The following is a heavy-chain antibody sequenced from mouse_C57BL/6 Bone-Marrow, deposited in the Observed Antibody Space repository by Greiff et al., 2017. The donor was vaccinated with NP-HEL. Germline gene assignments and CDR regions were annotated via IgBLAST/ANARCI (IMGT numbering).Heavy chain of an antibody. CDR1: GFTFSDYG. CDR3: AKARYYDAMDY. J-gene: IGHJ4*01. Sequence: EVKLVESGGGLVKPGGSLKLSCAASGFTFSDYGMHWVRQAPEKGLEWVAYISSGSSTIYYADTVKGRFTISRDNAKNTLFLQMTSLRSEDTAMYYCAKARYYDAMDYWGQGTSVTVSS. CDR2: ISSGSSTI. V-gene: IGHV5-17*01. D-gene: IGHD2-14*01.